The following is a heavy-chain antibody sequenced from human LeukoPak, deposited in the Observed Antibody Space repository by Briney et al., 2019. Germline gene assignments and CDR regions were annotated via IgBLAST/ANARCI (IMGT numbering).Heavy chain of an antibody. CDR3: ARDRRYYFDY. V-gene: IGHV3-30*01. CDR2: ISYDSNYR. CDR1: GFTFSHYP. J-gene: IGHJ4*02. Sequence: GGSLRLSCAASGFTFSHYPMHWVRQAPGKGLEWLAVISYDSNYRYYADSVKGRFTISRGNSNNTLYLQIDSLRPEDTAMYFRARDRRYYFDYWGQGTLVTVSS.